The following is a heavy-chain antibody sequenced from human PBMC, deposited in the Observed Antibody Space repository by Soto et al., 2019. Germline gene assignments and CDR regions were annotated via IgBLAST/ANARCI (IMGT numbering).Heavy chain of an antibody. D-gene: IGHD6-19*01. CDR2: IWYDGSNK. CDR3: ERGGWAVAGTVSDGGY. V-gene: IGHV3-33*01. Sequence: QVQLVESGGGVVQPGRSLRLSCAASGFTFSSYGMHWVRQAPGKGLEWVAVIWYDGSNKYYADSVKGRFTISRDNSKNTLYLQMNSLRAEDTAVYYCERGGWAVAGTVSDGGYWGQGTLVTVSS. CDR1: GFTFSSYG. J-gene: IGHJ4*02.